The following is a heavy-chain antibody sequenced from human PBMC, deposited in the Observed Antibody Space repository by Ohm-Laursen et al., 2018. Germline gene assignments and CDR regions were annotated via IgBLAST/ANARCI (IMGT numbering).Heavy chain of an antibody. V-gene: IGHV4-39*07. D-gene: IGHD2-15*01. CDR3: ARGGSDWFDP. CDR2: IYYSGST. CDR1: GGSISSSSYC. J-gene: IGHJ5*02. Sequence: SDTLSLTCSVSGGSISSSSYCWGWIRQPPGKGLEWIGNIYYSGSTYYNPSLKSRVTISVDTSKNQFSLKLSSVTAADTAVYYCARGGSDWFDPWGQGTLVTVSS.